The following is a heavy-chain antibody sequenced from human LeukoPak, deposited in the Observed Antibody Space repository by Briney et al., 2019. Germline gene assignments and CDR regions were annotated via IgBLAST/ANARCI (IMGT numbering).Heavy chain of an antibody. V-gene: IGHV3-21*01. Sequence: GGSLRLSCAASGFSFSDYSMNWVRQAPGKGLEWVSFISSYSTYIYYADSLKGRFTISRDNAKNSLYLQMNSLRAEDTAVYYCARVGLSTIFGVVIGRGQSFDYWGQGTLVTVSS. CDR3: ARVGLSTIFGVVIGRGQSFDY. D-gene: IGHD3-3*01. CDR1: GFSFSDYS. CDR2: ISSYSTYI. J-gene: IGHJ4*02.